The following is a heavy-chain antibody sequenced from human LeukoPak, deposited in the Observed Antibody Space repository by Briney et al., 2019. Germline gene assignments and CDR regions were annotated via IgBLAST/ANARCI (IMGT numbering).Heavy chain of an antibody. D-gene: IGHD4-17*01. V-gene: IGHV3-66*01. Sequence: PVGSLRLSCAASGFTVSSNYMSWVRQAPGKGLEWVSVIYSGGSTYYADSVKGRFTISRDNSKNTLYLQMNSLRAEDTAVYYCARLLTTVTIDYWGQGTLVTVSS. CDR2: IYSGGST. CDR3: ARLLTTVTIDY. J-gene: IGHJ4*02. CDR1: GFTVSSNY.